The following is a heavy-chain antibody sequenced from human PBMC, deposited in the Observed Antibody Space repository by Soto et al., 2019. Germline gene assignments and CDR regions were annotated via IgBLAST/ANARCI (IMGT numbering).Heavy chain of an antibody. Sequence: ASVKVSCKASGYTFTGYYVHWVRQAPGQGLEWMGWINPNSGGTNYAQKFQGRVTMTRDTSISTAYMELSRLRSDDTAVYYCARDQKQWLVRKPDYWGQGTLVTVSS. V-gene: IGHV1-2*02. CDR1: GYTFTGYY. D-gene: IGHD6-19*01. J-gene: IGHJ4*02. CDR3: ARDQKQWLVRKPDY. CDR2: INPNSGGT.